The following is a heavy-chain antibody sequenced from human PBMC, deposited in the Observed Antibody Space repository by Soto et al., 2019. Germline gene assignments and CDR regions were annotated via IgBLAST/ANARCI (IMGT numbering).Heavy chain of an antibody. CDR1: GYTFNSYY. Sequence: GASVKVSCKASGYTFNSYYIHWVRQAPGQGLEWMGIINPSGGSTSYAQKFQGRVTMTSDTSTSTVYMELSSLRSEDTAVYYCARDRNVRDYYDSSGHLNWLDHWGQGNLVTFSS. V-gene: IGHV1-46*02. CDR3: ARDRNVRDYYDSSGHLNWLDH. CDR2: INPSGGST. D-gene: IGHD3-22*01. J-gene: IGHJ5*02.